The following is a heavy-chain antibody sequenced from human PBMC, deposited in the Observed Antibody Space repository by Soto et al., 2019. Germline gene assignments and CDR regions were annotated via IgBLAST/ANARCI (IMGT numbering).Heavy chain of an antibody. CDR3: ARAITWIQLWTAFDY. J-gene: IGHJ4*02. Sequence: ASVKVSCKASGYTFTSYAMHWVRQAPGQRLEWMGWINAGNGNTKYSQKFQGRVTITRDTSASTAYMELSSLRSEDTSVYYCARAITWIQLWTAFDYWGQGTLVTVSS. D-gene: IGHD5-18*01. CDR1: GYTFTSYA. V-gene: IGHV1-3*01. CDR2: INAGNGNT.